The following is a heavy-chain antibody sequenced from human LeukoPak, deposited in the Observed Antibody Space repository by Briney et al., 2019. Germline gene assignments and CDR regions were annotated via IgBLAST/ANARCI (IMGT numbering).Heavy chain of an antibody. D-gene: IGHD2-21*02. J-gene: IGHJ1*01. V-gene: IGHV3-7*01. Sequence: GGSLSFTCFVSGFRFNGCWLNWVAQAQGKGLKGGAHINPDGRDTYYVDSVKGRFTISRDNAQNSMYLQMNSLRVEDTAVYYCTSWGDTTAEYFQRWGQGTLVTVSS. CDR2: INPDGRDT. CDR3: TSWGDTTAEYFQR. CDR1: GFRFNGCW.